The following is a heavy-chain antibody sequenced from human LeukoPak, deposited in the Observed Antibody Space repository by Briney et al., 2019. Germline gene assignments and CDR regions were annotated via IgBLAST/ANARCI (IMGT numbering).Heavy chain of an antibody. Sequence: PGGSLRLSCAASGFTFSSYAMSWVRQAPGKGLEWVSAISGSGGSTYYADSVKGRFTISRDNSKNTLYLQMNSLRAEDTAVYYCAKQLPGYSSSWPDYNWFDPWGQGTLVTVFS. V-gene: IGHV3-23*01. J-gene: IGHJ5*02. D-gene: IGHD6-13*01. CDR2: ISGSGGST. CDR1: GFTFSSYA. CDR3: AKQLPGYSSSWPDYNWFDP.